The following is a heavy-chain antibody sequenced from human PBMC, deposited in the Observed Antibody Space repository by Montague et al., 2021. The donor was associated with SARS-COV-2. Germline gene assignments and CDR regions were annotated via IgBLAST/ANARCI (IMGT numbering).Heavy chain of an antibody. CDR3: ARTFWGSWFGESWFGP. V-gene: IGHV4-4*07. Sequence: SETLSLTCTVSGGSTSTYYWSWIRQPAGKGLEWIGRIYTNETTNYNPSLKSRVTMSVDTSKNQFSLKLTSVTAADTAVYYCARTFWGSWFGESWFGPWGQGTLVTVSS. J-gene: IGHJ5*02. CDR2: IYTNETT. CDR1: GGSTSTYY. D-gene: IGHD3-10*01.